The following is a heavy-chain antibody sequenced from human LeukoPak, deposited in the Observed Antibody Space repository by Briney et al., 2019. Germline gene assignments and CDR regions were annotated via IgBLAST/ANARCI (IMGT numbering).Heavy chain of an antibody. J-gene: IGHJ4*02. CDR3: ARDHYSRNDY. D-gene: IGHD6-13*01. V-gene: IGHV3-48*02. CDR2: ISSSSSPI. CDR1: GFTFSSYS. Sequence: GGSLRLSCAASGFTFSSYSMTWVRQAPAKGLEWLSYISSSSSPIYYADSVKGRFTISRDNAKNSLYLQMNSLRDEDTAVYYCARDHYSRNDYWGQGTLVTVSS.